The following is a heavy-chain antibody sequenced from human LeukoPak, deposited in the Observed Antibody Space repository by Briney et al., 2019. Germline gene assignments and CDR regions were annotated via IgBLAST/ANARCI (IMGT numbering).Heavy chain of an antibody. CDR3: ARVRVVPAGYFDT. V-gene: IGHV3-74*01. J-gene: IGHJ4*02. D-gene: IGHD2-2*01. Sequence: GGSLRLSCAASGFTFSSYWMHWVRQAPGKGLVWVSRINSDGTSAIYADSVRGRLTISRDNAKNTLYLQMNSLGDEDTAVYYCARVRVVPAGYFDTWGQGTLVTVSS. CDR2: INSDGTSA. CDR1: GFTFSSYW.